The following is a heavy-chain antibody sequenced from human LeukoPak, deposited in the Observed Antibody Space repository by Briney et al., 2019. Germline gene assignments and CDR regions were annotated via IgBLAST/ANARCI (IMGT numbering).Heavy chain of an antibody. CDR2: IRYDGSNK. V-gene: IGHV3-30*02. CDR3: AKDLLSGSYLGIDY. J-gene: IGHJ4*02. D-gene: IGHD1-26*01. Sequence: GGSLRLSCAASGFTFSSYGMHWVRQAPGKGLEWVAFIRYDGSNKYYADSVKGRFTISRDNSKSTLYLQMNSLRAEDTAVYYCAKDLLSGSYLGIDYWGQGTLVTVSS. CDR1: GFTFSSYG.